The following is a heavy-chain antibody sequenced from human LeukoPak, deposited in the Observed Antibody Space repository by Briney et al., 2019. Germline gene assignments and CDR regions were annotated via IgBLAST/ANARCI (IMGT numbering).Heavy chain of an antibody. D-gene: IGHD2-15*01. V-gene: IGHV5-51*01. J-gene: IGHJ4*02. CDR1: GYSSTGYW. CDR3: ARRRMECSDGSCYPYFFDY. CDR2: IYPGDSDT. Sequence: GESLKISCKSSGYSSTGYWIGWVRQVPGKGLEWMGNIYPGDSDTRYSPSFQGQVAISADKSIGTAYLQWGSLKASDTAIYYCARRRMECSDGSCYPYFFDYWGQGTLVTVSS.